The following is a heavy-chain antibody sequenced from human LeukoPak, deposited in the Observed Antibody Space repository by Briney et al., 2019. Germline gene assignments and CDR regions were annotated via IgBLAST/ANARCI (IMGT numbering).Heavy chain of an antibody. V-gene: IGHV3-7*01. D-gene: IGHD6-19*01. CDR2: IKPDGSEK. CDR3: ARDRGGSGWSEFEP. J-gene: IGHJ5*02. Sequence: GGSLRLSCAASEFTFNNYWMSWVRQAPGKGLEWVASIKPDGSEKYYVDSVKGRFTISRDNAKNSLFLQMNSRRAEDTAIFHCARDRGGSGWSEFEPWGQGPWSPSPQ. CDR1: EFTFNNYW.